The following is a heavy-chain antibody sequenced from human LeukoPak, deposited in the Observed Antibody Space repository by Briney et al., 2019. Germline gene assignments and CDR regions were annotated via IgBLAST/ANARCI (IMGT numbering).Heavy chain of an antibody. Sequence: PGGSLRLSCAASGFIFSSYWMHWVRQAPGKGLVWVSRINSDGSSTSYADSVKGRFTDSRDNAKNTLYLQMNSLRAEDTAVYYCARDINYYDSSGYYKDYWGQGTLVTVSS. CDR3: ARDINYYDSSGYYKDY. CDR2: INSDGSST. V-gene: IGHV3-74*01. J-gene: IGHJ4*02. D-gene: IGHD3-22*01. CDR1: GFIFSSYW.